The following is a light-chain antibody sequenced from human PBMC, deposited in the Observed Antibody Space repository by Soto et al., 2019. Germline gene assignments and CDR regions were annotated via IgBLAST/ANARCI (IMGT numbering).Light chain of an antibody. Sequence: QSVLTQPASVSGSPGQSITISCTGTSSDVGGYNYVSWYQQHPGKAPKLMIYDVSNRPSGVSNRFSGSKSGNTASLTISGLQAEDEADYYCSSYTSSSTRVVFRGGTKLTVL. CDR3: SSYTSSSTRVV. CDR2: DVS. CDR1: SSDVGGYNY. J-gene: IGLJ2*01. V-gene: IGLV2-14*01.